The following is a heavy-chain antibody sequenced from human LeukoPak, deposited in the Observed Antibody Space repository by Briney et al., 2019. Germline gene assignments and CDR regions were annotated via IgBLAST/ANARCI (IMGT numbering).Heavy chain of an antibody. J-gene: IGHJ5*02. CDR2: ISSSDSST. D-gene: IGHD3-22*01. V-gene: IGHV3-48*03. Sequence: GGSLRLSCAASGFTFRSYEMNWVRQAPGKGLECVSYISSSDSSTHYADSVKGRFTISRDNAKNSLYLQMNSLRVEDMGVYYCARETRGHYYDSSGPDHWGQGTLVTVSS. CDR3: ARETRGHYYDSSGPDH. CDR1: GFTFRSYE.